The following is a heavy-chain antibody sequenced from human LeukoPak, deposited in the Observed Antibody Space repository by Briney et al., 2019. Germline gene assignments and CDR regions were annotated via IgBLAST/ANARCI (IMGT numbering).Heavy chain of an antibody. J-gene: IGHJ4*02. CDR1: GFTFSDHY. CDR2: ISYDGSNK. V-gene: IGHV3-30*18. D-gene: IGHD2-21*02. CDR3: AKGTAYCGGDCYSVVY. Sequence: PGGSLRLSCAASGFTFSDHYMHWVRQAPGKGLEWVAVISYDGSNKYYADSVKGRFTISRDNSKNTLYLQMNSLRAEDTAVYYCAKGTAYCGGDCYSVVYWGQGTLVTVSS.